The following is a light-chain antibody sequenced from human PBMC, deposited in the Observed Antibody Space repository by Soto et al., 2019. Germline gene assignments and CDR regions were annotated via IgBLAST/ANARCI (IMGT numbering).Light chain of an antibody. CDR1: QSVTTN. J-gene: IGKJ2*01. Sequence: VMTQSPATLSVSPGETVSLSCRASQSVTTNLAWYQHKPGQAPRVLIYDVSTRATGVPARFSGSGTGTYCALPINSLQSDDFAVYYGQKYKDWPYTVGQGTKLEIK. CDR3: QKYKDWPYT. V-gene: IGKV3-15*01. CDR2: DVS.